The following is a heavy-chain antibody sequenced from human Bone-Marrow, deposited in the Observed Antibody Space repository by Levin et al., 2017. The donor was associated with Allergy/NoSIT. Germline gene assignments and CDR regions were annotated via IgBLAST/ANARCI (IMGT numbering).Heavy chain of an antibody. D-gene: IGHD3-10*01. Sequence: SSETLSLTCGLYGGTFSGYFWSWIRQTPGKGLEWLGEISHIGTTNYNSPFKSRVTILIDTSKNQLFLKLSSVTAADMAVYYCAGGSTGRRASLDYWGQGILVTVSS. J-gene: IGHJ4*02. CDR3: AGGSTGRRASLDY. V-gene: IGHV4-34*08. CDR2: ISHIGTT. CDR1: GGTFSGYF.